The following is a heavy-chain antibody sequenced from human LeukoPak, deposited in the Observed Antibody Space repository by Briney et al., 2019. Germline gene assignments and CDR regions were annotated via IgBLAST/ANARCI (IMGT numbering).Heavy chain of an antibody. D-gene: IGHD1-26*01. CDR3: ARVWEWELLDY. V-gene: IGHV3-7*01. J-gene: IGHJ4*02. CDR1: GFTFSNAW. Sequence: GGSLRLSCAASGFTFSNAWMSWVRQAPGKGLEWVANIKQDGSEKYYVDSVKGRFTISRDNAKNSLYLQMNSLRAEDTAVYYCARVWEWELLDYWGQGTLVTVSS. CDR2: IKQDGSEK.